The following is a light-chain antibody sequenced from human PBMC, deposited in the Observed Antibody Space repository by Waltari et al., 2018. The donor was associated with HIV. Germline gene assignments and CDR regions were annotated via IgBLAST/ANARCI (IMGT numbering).Light chain of an antibody. Sequence: EIVLTQSPGPLSLSPGERATLSCRTSQTVSSVYLAWYQQRPGQAPRLLIYGASSRATGIPDRFSGSGSGTDFTLTISRLEPEDFAMYYCQQYHSLPRTFGQGTKVEIK. CDR2: GAS. CDR3: QQYHSLPRT. CDR1: QTVSSVY. V-gene: IGKV3-20*01. J-gene: IGKJ1*01.